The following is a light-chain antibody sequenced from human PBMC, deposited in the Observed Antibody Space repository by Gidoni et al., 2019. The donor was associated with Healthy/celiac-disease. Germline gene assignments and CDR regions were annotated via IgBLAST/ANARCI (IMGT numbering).Light chain of an antibody. J-gene: IGKJ5*01. CDR3: QQRSNWPPIT. CDR2: DAS. CDR1: QSVSSY. Sequence: EIVLTQSPATRSLSPGERATLSCRASQSVSSYLAWYQQKPGQAPRLLIYDASNRATGIPARFSCSGSGTDFTLTISSLEPEDFAVYYCQQRSNWPPITFGQGTRLEIK. V-gene: IGKV3-11*01.